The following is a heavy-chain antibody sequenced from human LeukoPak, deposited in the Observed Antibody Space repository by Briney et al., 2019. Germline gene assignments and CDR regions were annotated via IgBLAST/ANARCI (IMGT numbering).Heavy chain of an antibody. CDR3: ARDRINMMVLGHDSGLDC. D-gene: IGHD3-22*01. CDR2: VSYDGSHK. Sequence: HPGGSLRLSCAASGFRFSDYWMTWVRQALGKGLEWVAVVSYDGSHKYYADSVKGRFTISRDTSSDTVSLQMNSLRVEDTAFYYCARDRINMMVLGHDSGLDCWGQGTLVTVSS. CDR1: GFRFSDYW. J-gene: IGHJ4*02. V-gene: IGHV3-30*03.